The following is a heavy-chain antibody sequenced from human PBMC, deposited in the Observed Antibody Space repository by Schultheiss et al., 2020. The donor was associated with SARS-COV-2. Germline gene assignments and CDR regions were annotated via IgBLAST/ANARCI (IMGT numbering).Heavy chain of an antibody. D-gene: IGHD4-23*01. J-gene: IGHJ6*02. CDR3: ARVDGVYGGNYYYYGMDV. V-gene: IGHV1-69*06. CDR1: GGTFGNYA. Sequence: SVKVSCKASGGTFGNYAMSWVRQAPGQGLEWMGSIIPIFRTTNTAQQFRDRLTITADKSTNTTYMELRSLTSEDTAVYYCARVDGVYGGNYYYYGMDVWGQGTTVTVSS. CDR2: IIPIFRTT.